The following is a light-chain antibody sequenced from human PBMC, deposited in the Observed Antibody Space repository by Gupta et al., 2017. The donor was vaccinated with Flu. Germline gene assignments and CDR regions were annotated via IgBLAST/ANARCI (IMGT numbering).Light chain of an antibody. V-gene: IGKV1-5*03. CDR3: QQDASYPWT. J-gene: IGKJ1*01. Sequence: PSTLSASLGDRVTITCRASQSVTTSLAWYQQKPVRAPQVLIFRASTLHGGVPSTFSGSRSETDFTLTITSLQPDDFATYYCQQDASYPWTFSQGTKVEF. CDR2: RAS. CDR1: QSVTTS.